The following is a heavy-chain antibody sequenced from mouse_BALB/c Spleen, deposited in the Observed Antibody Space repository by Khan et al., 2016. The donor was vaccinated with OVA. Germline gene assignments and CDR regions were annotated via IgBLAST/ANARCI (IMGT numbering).Heavy chain of an antibody. D-gene: IGHD1-1*01. Sequence: VQLKQSGLELVNPGASVKMSCKASGDTFISYYIHWVKQRPGQGLEWIGWIYPGDGRTKYNEKFKGKTTLTADKSSSTAYMLLSSLTSEDSAIYFCAISYYGSFWYFDGWGAGTTVTVSS. J-gene: IGHJ1*01. CDR1: GDTFISYY. CDR3: AISYYGSFWYFDG. V-gene: IGHV1S56*01. CDR2: IYPGDGRT.